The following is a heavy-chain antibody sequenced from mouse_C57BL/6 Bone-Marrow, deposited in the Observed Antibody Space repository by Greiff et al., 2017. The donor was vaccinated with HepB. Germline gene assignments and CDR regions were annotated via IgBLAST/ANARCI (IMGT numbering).Heavy chain of an antibody. CDR2: ISDGGSYT. J-gene: IGHJ2*01. CDR1: GFTFSSYA. V-gene: IGHV5-4*01. Sequence: EVQLVESGGGLVKPGGSLKLSCAASGFTFSSYAMSWVRQTPEKRLEWVATISDGGSYTYYPDNVKGRFTISRDNAKNNLYLQMSHLKSEDTAMYYCAREDTPYYFDYWGQGTTLTVSS. CDR3: AREDTPYYFDY.